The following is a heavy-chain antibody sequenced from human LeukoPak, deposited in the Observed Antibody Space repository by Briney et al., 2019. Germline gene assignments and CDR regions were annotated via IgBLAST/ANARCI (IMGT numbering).Heavy chain of an antibody. CDR1: GFTFSSDW. Sequence: PGGSLRLSCAASGFTFSSDWMHWVRQAPGQGLVWVSRINAAGRSTNYADSVKGRFTISRDNAMNTLYLHMNSLRAEDTAVYYCARGVRGSYGTDLWGQGTLVTVSS. D-gene: IGHD1-26*01. CDR2: INAAGRST. CDR3: ARGVRGSYGTDL. V-gene: IGHV3-74*01. J-gene: IGHJ5*02.